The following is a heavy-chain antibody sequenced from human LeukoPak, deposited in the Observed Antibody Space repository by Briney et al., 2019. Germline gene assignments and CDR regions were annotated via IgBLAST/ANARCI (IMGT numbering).Heavy chain of an antibody. D-gene: IGHD1-1*01. CDR1: GFTFISYW. V-gene: IGHV3-7*01. CDR3: ARDKIEGPTKLDY. Sequence: PGGSLRLSCAASGFTFISYWLSWVRQAPGKGLEWVANIKQDESEKYYVDSLKGRFTISIDNAKNSLYLQMNSLRAEDTAVYYCARDKIEGPTKLDYWGEGNLVTVSS. CDR2: IKQDESEK. J-gene: IGHJ4*02.